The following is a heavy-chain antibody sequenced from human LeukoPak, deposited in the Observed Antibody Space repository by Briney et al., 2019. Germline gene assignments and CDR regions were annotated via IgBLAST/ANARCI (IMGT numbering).Heavy chain of an antibody. CDR1: GGSFSGYY. CDR2: INHSGST. J-gene: IGHJ4*02. Sequence: SETLSLTCAVYGGSFSGYYWSWIRQPPGKGLEWIGEINHSGSTNYNPSLKSRVTISVDTSKNQFSLKLSSVTAADTAVYYCASQGPYYFDYWGRGTLVTVSS. CDR3: ASQGPYYFDY. V-gene: IGHV4-34*01.